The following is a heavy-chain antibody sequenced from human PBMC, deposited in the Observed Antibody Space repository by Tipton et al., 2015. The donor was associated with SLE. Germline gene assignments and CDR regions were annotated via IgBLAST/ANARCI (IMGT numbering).Heavy chain of an antibody. J-gene: IGHJ6*03. CDR3: ARGGLGVSYYYMDV. D-gene: IGHD1-26*01. CDR1: GGSISSYY. Sequence: TLSLTCTVSGGSISSYYWSWIRQPPGKGLEWIGYIYYSGSTNYNPSLKSRVTISVDTSKNQFSLKLSSVTAADTAVYYCARGGLGVSYYYMDVWGKGDHGHRLL. V-gene: IGHV4-59*01. CDR2: IYYSGST.